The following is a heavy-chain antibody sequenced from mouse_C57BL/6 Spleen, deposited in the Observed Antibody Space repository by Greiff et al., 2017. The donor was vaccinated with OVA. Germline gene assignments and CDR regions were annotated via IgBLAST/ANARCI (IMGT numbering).Heavy chain of an antibody. J-gene: IGHJ2*01. V-gene: IGHV1-53*01. CDR2: INPSNGGT. CDR3: ARGLPNWEGYFDY. Sequence: QVQLQQPGTELVKPGASVKLSCKASGYTFTSYWMHWVKQRPGQGLEWIGNINPSNGGTNYNEKFKGKATLTVDKSSSTAYMQLSSLTSEDSAVDYCARGLPNWEGYFDYWGQGTTLTVSS. D-gene: IGHD4-1*01. CDR1: GYTFTSYW.